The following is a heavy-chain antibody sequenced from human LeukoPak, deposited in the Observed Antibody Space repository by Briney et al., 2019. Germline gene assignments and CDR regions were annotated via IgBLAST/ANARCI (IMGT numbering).Heavy chain of an antibody. CDR2: IIPIFGTA. J-gene: IGHJ6*02. CDR3: ARSMDGYNYRGMDV. V-gene: IGHV1-69*13. D-gene: IGHD5-24*01. Sequence: ASVKVSCKASGGTFSSYAISWVRQAPGQGLEWMGGIIPIFGTANYAQKFQGRVTITADESTGTAYMELSSLRSEDTAVYYCARSMDGYNYRGMDVWGQGTTVTVSS. CDR1: GGTFSSYA.